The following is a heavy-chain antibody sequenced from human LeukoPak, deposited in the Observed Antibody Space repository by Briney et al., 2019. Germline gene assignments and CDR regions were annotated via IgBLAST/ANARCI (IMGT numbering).Heavy chain of an antibody. Sequence: PSETLSLTCTVSGGSISSYYWNWIRQPAGKGLECIGRIYTSGSTYYNPSLKSRVTISVDTSKNQFSLKLSSVTAADTAVYYCARRDAVTTDAFDIWGQGTIVTVSS. CDR3: ARRDAVTTDAFDI. V-gene: IGHV4-4*07. J-gene: IGHJ3*02. CDR1: GGSISSYY. D-gene: IGHD4-17*01. CDR2: IYTSGST.